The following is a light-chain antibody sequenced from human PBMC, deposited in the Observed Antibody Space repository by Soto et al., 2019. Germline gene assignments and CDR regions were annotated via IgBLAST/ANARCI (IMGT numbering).Light chain of an antibody. J-gene: IGLJ1*01. CDR1: SSDVGGYTY. CDR3: SSYSSSSTLV. Sequence: SALTQPGSVCGSPGQSITIVCTGTSSDVGGYTYVSWFQQHPGKAPKLMISEVSNRPSGVSNRFSASKSGNTASLTISGLQSEDEATYYCSSYSSSSTLVFGTGTKVTVL. CDR2: EVS. V-gene: IGLV2-14*01.